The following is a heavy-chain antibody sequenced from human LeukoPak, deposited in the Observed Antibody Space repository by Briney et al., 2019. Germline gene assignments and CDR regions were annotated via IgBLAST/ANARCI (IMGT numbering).Heavy chain of an antibody. V-gene: IGHV3-13*01. CDR3: ARVSSSSWGLDY. D-gene: IGHD6-13*01. CDR1: GFTFSSYD. J-gene: IGHJ4*02. Sequence: GSLRLSCAASGFTFSSYDMHWVRQATGKGREWVSAIGTAGDTYYPGSVKGRFTISRENAKNSLYLQMNSLRAGDTAVYYCARVSSSSWGLDYWGQGTLVTVSS. CDR2: IGTAGDT.